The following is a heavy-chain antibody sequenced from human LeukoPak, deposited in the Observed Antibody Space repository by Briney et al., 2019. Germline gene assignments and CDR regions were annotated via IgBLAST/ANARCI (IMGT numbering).Heavy chain of an antibody. V-gene: IGHV4-31*03. J-gene: IGHJ4*02. CDR3: ARVGPPGYSSGWYPYYFDY. CDR2: IYYSGST. D-gene: IGHD6-19*01. Sequence: SETLSLTCTVSGGSISSGGYYWSWIRQHPGKGLEWIGYIYYSGSTYYNPSLKSRVTISVDTSKNQFSLKLSSVTAADTAVYYCARVGPPGYSSGWYPYYFDYWGQGTLVTVSS. CDR1: GGSISSGGYY.